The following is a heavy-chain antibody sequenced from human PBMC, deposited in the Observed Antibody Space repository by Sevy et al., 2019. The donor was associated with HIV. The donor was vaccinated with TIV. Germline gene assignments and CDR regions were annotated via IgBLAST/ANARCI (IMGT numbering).Heavy chain of an antibody. Sequence: GGYLRLSCAASGFTFSNAWMSWVRQAPGKGLEWVGRIKSKTDGGTTDYAAPVKGRFTISRDDSKNTLYLQRNSLKTEDTAVYYCTTDPLPAAMGPYYYYGMDVWGQGTTVTVSS. J-gene: IGHJ6*02. CDR3: TTDPLPAAMGPYYYYGMDV. V-gene: IGHV3-15*01. D-gene: IGHD2-2*01. CDR1: GFTFSNAW. CDR2: IKSKTDGGTT.